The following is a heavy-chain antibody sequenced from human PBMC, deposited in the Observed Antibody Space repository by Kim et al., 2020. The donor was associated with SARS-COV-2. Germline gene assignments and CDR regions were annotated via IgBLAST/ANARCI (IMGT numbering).Heavy chain of an antibody. V-gene: IGHV1-3*01. CDR1: GYTFANYP. J-gene: IGHJ4*02. CDR2: FNAGNGDT. Sequence: ASVKVSCKASGYTFANYPVHWVRQAPGQRLEWMGWFNAGNGDTRYSQKFQGRVTISSDTSATTAYMELSSLRSEDAAVYYCARSSYCTNGECPFYDNWGQ. D-gene: IGHD2-8*01. CDR3: ARSSYCTNGECPFYDN.